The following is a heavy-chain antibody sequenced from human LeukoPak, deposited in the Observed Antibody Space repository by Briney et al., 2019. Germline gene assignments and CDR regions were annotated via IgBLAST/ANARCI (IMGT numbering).Heavy chain of an antibody. D-gene: IGHD2-2*02. Sequence: GGSLRLSCAASGFTFSSYGMHWVRQAPGKGLEWVAFIRYEGDDKYYADSVKGRFTISRDNSKNTLYLQMNSLRAEDTAVYYCVREFYTARGAAFDIWGQGTMVTVSS. J-gene: IGHJ3*02. CDR1: GFTFSSYG. CDR2: IRYEGDDK. CDR3: VREFYTARGAAFDI. V-gene: IGHV3-30*02.